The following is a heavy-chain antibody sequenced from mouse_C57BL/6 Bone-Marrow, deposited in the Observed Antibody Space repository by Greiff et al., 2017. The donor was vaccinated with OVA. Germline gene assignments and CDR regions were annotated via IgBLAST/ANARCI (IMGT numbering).Heavy chain of an antibody. J-gene: IGHJ3*01. V-gene: IGHV5-9*01. CDR1: GFTFSSYT. D-gene: IGHD2-4*01. CDR3: ARHMISYDYDGFAY. Sequence: DVKLVESGGGLVKPGGSLKLSCAASGFTFSSYTMSWVRQTPEKRLEWVATISGGGGNTYYPDSVKGRFTISRDNAKNTLYLQMSSLRSEDTALYYCARHMISYDYDGFAYWGQGTLVTVSA. CDR2: ISGGGGNT.